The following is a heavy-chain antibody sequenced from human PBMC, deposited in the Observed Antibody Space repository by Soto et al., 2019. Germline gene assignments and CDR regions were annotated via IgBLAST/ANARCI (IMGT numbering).Heavy chain of an antibody. CDR2: ISGDGGSS. J-gene: IGHJ3*01. CDR1: GFTFNSYA. CDR3: ATAFADYNPFND. Sequence: GGSLRLSCAASGFTFNSYAMSWVRQAPGKGLEWVSGISGDGGSSYYADSVKGRITISRDNSRNTLYLQMNSLRAGDTAIYYCATAFADYNPFNDWGQGTTVTVSS. D-gene: IGHD4-4*01. V-gene: IGHV3-23*01.